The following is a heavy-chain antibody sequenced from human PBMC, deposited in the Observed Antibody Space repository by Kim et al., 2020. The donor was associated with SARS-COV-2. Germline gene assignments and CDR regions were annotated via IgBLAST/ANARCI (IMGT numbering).Heavy chain of an antibody. D-gene: IGHD3-22*01. CDR1: GFTFSSYG. J-gene: IGHJ3*02. CDR3: AREGFTWYYYDSSGYLPDAFDI. V-gene: IGHV3-33*01. Sequence: GGSLRLSCAASGFTFSSYGMHWVRQAPGKGLEWVAVIWYDGSNKYYADSVKGRFTISRDNSKNTLYLQMNSLRAEDTAVYYCAREGFTWYYYDSSGYLPDAFDIWGQGTMVTVSS. CDR2: IWYDGSNK.